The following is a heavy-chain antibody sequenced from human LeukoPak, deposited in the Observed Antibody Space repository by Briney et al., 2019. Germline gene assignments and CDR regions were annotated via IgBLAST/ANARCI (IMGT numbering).Heavy chain of an antibody. Sequence: GASVKVSCKASGYTFTSYGISWVRQAPGQGLEWMGWISAYNGNTNYAQKLQGRVTMTTETSTSTAYMELRGLISDDTAVYYCARSIAAAGTVHDYWGQGTLVTVSS. CDR3: ARSIAAAGTVHDY. CDR1: GYTFTSYG. CDR2: ISAYNGNT. V-gene: IGHV1-18*04. J-gene: IGHJ4*02. D-gene: IGHD6-13*01.